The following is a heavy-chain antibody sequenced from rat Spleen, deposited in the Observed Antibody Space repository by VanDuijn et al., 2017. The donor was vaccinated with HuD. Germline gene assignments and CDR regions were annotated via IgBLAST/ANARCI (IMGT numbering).Heavy chain of an antibody. V-gene: IGHV5-31*01. CDR2: ITNTGGST. Sequence: EVQLVESGGGLVQPGRSLKLSCVASGFTFNNYWMTWIRQAPGKGLEWVASITNTGGSTYYPDSVKGRFTISRDNAKSTLYLQMNSLRSEDTATYYCATLLDYYSSPGVMDAWGQGASVTVSS. D-gene: IGHD1-2*01. CDR3: ATLLDYYSSPGVMDA. J-gene: IGHJ4*01. CDR1: GFTFNNYW.